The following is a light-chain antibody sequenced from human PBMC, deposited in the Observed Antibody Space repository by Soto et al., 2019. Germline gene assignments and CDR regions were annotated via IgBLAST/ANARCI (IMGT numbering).Light chain of an antibody. V-gene: IGLV2-23*01. CDR1: SSDVGTYNL. J-gene: IGLJ3*02. CDR3: CSYAGSSTWV. Sequence: QSALTQPASVSGSPGQSITISCTGTSSDVGTYNLVSWYQQHPGKAPKLMIYEGSKRPSGVSNRFSGSKSGNTVSLTISGLQAEDEADYYCCSYAGSSTWVFGGGTKLTVL. CDR2: EGS.